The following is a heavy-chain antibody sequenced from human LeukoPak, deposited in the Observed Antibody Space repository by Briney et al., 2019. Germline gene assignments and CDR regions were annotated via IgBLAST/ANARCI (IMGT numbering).Heavy chain of an antibody. CDR3: AKGNYYGSGSYNYFDY. CDR1: GGTFSSYA. J-gene: IGHJ4*02. V-gene: IGHV1-69*06. CDR2: IIPIFGTA. Sequence: ASVKVSCKASGGTFSSYAISWVRQAPGQGLEWMGGIIPIFGTANYAQKFQGRVTITADKSTSTAYMELSSLRAEDTAVYYCAKGNYYGSGSYNYFDYWGQGTLVTVSS. D-gene: IGHD3-10*01.